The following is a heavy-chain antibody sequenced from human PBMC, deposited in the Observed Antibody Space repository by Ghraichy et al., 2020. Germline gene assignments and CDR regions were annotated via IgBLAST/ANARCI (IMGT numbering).Heavy chain of an antibody. D-gene: IGHD3-10*01. Sequence: SETLSLTCTVSGGSISSGGYFWSWLRQHPGKGLEWIGYIYYGGNTYSKPSLKSRVTISVDTFKNQFSLKLSSLTAADTAVYYCAKGGKTVWGVVVPQRSDYYGLDVWGQGTTVTVSS. CDR1: GGSISSGGYF. J-gene: IGHJ6*02. CDR3: AKGGKTVWGVVVPQRSDYYGLDV. CDR2: IYYGGNT. V-gene: IGHV4-31*03.